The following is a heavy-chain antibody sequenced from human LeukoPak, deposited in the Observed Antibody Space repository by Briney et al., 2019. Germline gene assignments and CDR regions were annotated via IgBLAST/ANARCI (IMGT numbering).Heavy chain of an antibody. CDR2: IYYSGST. CDR1: GGSISSYY. Sequence: SETLSLTCTVSGGSISSYYWSWIRQPPGKGLEWIGYIYYSGSTNYNPSLKSRVTISVDTSKNQSSLKLSSVTAADTAVYYCARERRYYDSSGYFNWFDPWGQGTLVTVSS. CDR3: ARERRYYDSSGYFNWFDP. J-gene: IGHJ5*02. D-gene: IGHD3-22*01. V-gene: IGHV4-59*01.